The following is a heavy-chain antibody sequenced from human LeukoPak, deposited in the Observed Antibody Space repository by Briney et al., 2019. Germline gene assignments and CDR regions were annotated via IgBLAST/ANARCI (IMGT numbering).Heavy chain of an antibody. CDR2: IIPIFGTA. CDR3: ARDGVRRYCSGGSCYLSLDY. D-gene: IGHD2-15*01. CDR1: GGTFSSYA. V-gene: IGHV1-69*05. Sequence: SVKVSCKASGGTFSSYAISWVRQAPGRGLEWMGGIIPIFGTANYAQKFQGRVTITTDESTSTAYMELSSLRSEDTAVYYCARDGVRRYCSGGSCYLSLDYWGQGTLVTVSS. J-gene: IGHJ4*02.